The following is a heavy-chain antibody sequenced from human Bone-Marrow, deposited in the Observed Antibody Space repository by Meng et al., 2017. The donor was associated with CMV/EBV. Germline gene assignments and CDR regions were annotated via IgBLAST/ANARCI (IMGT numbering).Heavy chain of an antibody. D-gene: IGHD3-10*01. CDR2: INHSGST. CDR1: GGSFSGYY. V-gene: IGHV4-34*01. J-gene: IGHJ4*02. CDR3: ARVSRLWFGEYLDY. Sequence: SETLSLTCAVYGGSFSGYYWSWIRQPPGKGLEWIGEINHSGSTNYNPSLKSRVTISVDTSKNQFSLKLSSVTAADTAVYYCARVSRLWFGEYLDYWGQGTLVTVSS.